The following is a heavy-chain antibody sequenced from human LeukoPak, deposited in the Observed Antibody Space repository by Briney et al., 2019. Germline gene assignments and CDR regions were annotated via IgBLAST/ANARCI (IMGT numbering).Heavy chain of an antibody. CDR1: GFSFISYA. CDR3: ASEVVPAAKGDY. D-gene: IGHD2-2*01. J-gene: IGHJ4*02. Sequence: GGSLRLSCAASGFSFISYAMTWVRQAPGEGLEWVSAISGSGGSTYYADSVKGRFTISRDNAKNSLYLQMNSLRAEDTAVYYCASEVVPAAKGDYWGQGTLVTVSS. CDR2: ISGSGGST. V-gene: IGHV3-23*01.